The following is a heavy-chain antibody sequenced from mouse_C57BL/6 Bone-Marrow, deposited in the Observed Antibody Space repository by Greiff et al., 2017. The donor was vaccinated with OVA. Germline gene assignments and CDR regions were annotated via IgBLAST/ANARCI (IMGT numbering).Heavy chain of an antibody. Sequence: DVKLQESGPGLVKPSQSLSLTCSVTGYSITSGYYWNWIRQFPGNKLEWMGYISYDGSNNYNPSLKNRISITRDTSKNQFFLKLNSVTTEDTATYYCAREDGYYPYWYFDVWGTGTTVTVSS. CDR1: GYSITSGYY. V-gene: IGHV3-6*01. CDR2: ISYDGSN. D-gene: IGHD2-3*01. CDR3: AREDGYYPYWYFDV. J-gene: IGHJ1*03.